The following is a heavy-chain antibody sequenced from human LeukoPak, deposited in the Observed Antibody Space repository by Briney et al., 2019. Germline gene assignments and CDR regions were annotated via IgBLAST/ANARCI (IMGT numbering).Heavy chain of an antibody. D-gene: IGHD3-16*01. J-gene: IGHJ6*02. CDR3: AKVGDVGFSSWYYYGMDV. Sequence: PGTSLRLSCAASGFIFSGYGMHWVRQAPGKGLEWVAVISFDGNNKYYRGSVKGRFTISRDNSKDTLYLQMTSLRDEDTAVYYCAKVGDVGFSSWYYYGMDVWGQGTTVTVSS. CDR1: GFIFSGYG. V-gene: IGHV3-30*18. CDR2: ISFDGNNK.